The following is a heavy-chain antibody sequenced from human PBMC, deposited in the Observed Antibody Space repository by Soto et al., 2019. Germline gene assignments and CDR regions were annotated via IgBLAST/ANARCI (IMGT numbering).Heavy chain of an antibody. CDR1: GYTFTNHG. J-gene: IGHJ4*02. Sequence: QVQLVQSGPEVKKPGASVKVSCKASGYTFTNHGISWVRQAPGQGLEWVGWISGYNANTKYAQKFQGRVTMSTDTSTNTAYMELRSLRSDDTXVYYCARDFYPLAYYXDYWGQGTLVTVSS. CDR3: ARDFYPLAYYXDY. CDR2: ISGYNANT. V-gene: IGHV1-18*04.